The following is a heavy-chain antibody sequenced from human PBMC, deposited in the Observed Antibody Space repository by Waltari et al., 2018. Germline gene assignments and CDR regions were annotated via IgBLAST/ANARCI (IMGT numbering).Heavy chain of an antibody. CDR2: IVPIFGTA. CDR3: ARAAKAVAPNYFDY. J-gene: IGHJ4*02. Sequence: QVQLVQSGAEVKKPGSSVKVPCKASGGTFRSYAFSWVRQAPGQGFEGLGGIVPIFGTANYAQKFQGRGTITADESTSTAYMELSSLRSEDTAVYYCARAAKAVAPNYFDYWGQGTLVTVSS. V-gene: IGHV1-69*12. D-gene: IGHD6-19*01. CDR1: GGTFRSYA.